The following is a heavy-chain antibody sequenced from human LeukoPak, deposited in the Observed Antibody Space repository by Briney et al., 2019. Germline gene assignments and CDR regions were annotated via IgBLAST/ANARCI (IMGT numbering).Heavy chain of an antibody. D-gene: IGHD2-15*01. J-gene: IGHJ4*02. CDR3: ELGYCSGGSCARAYFDY. V-gene: IGHV3-30*02. CDR2: IRYDGSNK. CDR1: GFTFRSYG. Sequence: PGGSLRLSCAVSGFTFRSYGMHWVRQAPGKGLEWVAFIRYDGSNKYYADSVKGRFTISRDNSKNTLYLQMNSLRAVDTAVYYCELGYCSGGSCARAYFDYWGQGTLVTVSS.